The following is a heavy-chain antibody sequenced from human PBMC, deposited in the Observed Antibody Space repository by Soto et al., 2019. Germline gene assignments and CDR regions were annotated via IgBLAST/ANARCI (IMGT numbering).Heavy chain of an antibody. Sequence: EVLLLDSGGGLVQPGGSLRLSCAASGFTFSGYALTWVRQAPGKGLEWVSAISGGGDATFYADSVKGRFTISRDNSKNTRYLQRNTLRAEDTAVYYCARKVSGSTGRPDLWYFDLWGRGTLVTVSS. V-gene: IGHV3-23*01. CDR2: ISGGGDAT. CDR1: GFTFSGYA. D-gene: IGHD3-10*01. CDR3: ARKVSGSTGRPDLWYFDL. J-gene: IGHJ2*01.